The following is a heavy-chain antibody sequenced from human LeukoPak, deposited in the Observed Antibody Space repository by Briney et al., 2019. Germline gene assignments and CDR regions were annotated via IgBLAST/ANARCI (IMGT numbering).Heavy chain of an antibody. V-gene: IGHV4-34*01. CDR3: ARPVYSSSWYQYFQH. J-gene: IGHJ1*01. D-gene: IGHD6-13*01. CDR2: INHSGST. Sequence: PSETLSLTCAVYGGSFSGYYWSWIRQPPGKGLEWIGEINHSGSTNYNPSLKSRVTISVDTSKNQFSLKLSSVTAADTAVYYCARPVYSSSWYQYFQHWGQGTLVTVSS. CDR1: GGSFSGYY.